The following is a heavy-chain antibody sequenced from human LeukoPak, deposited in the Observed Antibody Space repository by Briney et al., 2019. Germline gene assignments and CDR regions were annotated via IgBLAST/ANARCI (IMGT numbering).Heavy chain of an antibody. CDR1: GFTFSSYS. Sequence: GGSLRLSCAASGFTFSSYSMNWVRQAPGKGLEWVSSISSSSSYIYYADSVKGRLTISRDNAKNSLYLQMNSLRAEDTAVYYCARGVGCSSTSCPLPEYYFDYWGQGTLVTVSS. CDR3: ARGVGCSSTSCPLPEYYFDY. D-gene: IGHD2-2*01. CDR2: ISSSSSYI. V-gene: IGHV3-21*01. J-gene: IGHJ4*02.